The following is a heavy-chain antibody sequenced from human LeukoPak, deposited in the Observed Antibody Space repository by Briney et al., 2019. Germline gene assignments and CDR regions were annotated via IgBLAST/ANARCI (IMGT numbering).Heavy chain of an antibody. D-gene: IGHD1-26*01. Sequence: ASVKVSCKTSGYTFSNFGINWVRQAPGQGLEWMGWISGNNDNPNYGQKFQGRFTVTTDSSTSTAYMELRNLTFDDTAVYYCARGGTSADDYWGQGTLVTVSS. V-gene: IGHV1-18*01. CDR1: GYTFSNFG. CDR2: ISGNNDNP. J-gene: IGHJ4*02. CDR3: ARGGTSADDY.